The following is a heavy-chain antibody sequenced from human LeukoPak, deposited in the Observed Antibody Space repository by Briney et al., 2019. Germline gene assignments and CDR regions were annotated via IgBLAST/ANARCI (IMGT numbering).Heavy chain of an antibody. J-gene: IGHJ4*02. CDR3: ARDGGEIEYSSSSKGY. CDR1: GYTFIGYY. CDR2: INPNSGGT. D-gene: IGHD6-6*01. V-gene: IGHV1-2*02. Sequence: ASVKVSCKASGYTFIGYYMHWVRQAPGQGLEWMGWINPNSGGTKYAQKFQGRVTMTRDTSISTAYMELSRLRSDDTAVYYCARDGGEIEYSSSSKGYWGQGTLVTVSS.